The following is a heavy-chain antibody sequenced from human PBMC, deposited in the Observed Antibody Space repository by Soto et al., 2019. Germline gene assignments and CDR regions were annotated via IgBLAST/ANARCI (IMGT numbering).Heavy chain of an antibody. CDR1: GGSISSGGYY. V-gene: IGHV4-31*03. D-gene: IGHD2-15*01. Sequence: QVQLQESGPGLVKPSQTLSLTCTVSGGSISSGGYYWSWIRQHPGKGLEWIGYIYYSGSTYYNPSLKCRVTISVDTSKNQFSLKLSSVTAADTAVYYCARIVVVVGGAFDIWGQGTMVTVSS. CDR2: IYYSGST. J-gene: IGHJ3*02. CDR3: ARIVVVVGGAFDI.